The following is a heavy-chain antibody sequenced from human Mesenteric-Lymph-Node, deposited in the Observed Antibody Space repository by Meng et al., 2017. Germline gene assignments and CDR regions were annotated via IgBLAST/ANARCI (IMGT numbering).Heavy chain of an antibody. CDR3: ASLHYYYGSGSYHYYYYGMDV. V-gene: IGHV4-34*01. J-gene: IGHJ6*02. Sequence: SETLSLTCAVYGGSFSGYYWSWIRQPPGKGLEWIGEINHSGSTNYNPSLKSRVTISVDTSKNQFSLTLSSVTAADTAVYYCASLHYYYGSGSYHYYYYGMDVWGQETTVTVSS. D-gene: IGHD3-10*01. CDR1: GGSFSGYY. CDR2: INHSGST.